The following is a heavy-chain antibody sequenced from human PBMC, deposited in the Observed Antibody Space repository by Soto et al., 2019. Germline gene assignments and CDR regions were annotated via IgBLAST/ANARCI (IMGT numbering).Heavy chain of an antibody. V-gene: IGHV5-51*01. CDR2: IYPDDSDT. J-gene: IGHJ4*02. D-gene: IGHD2-15*01. CDR3: AISLSCSGGSCYSKFDY. Sequence: GESLKISCKGSGYSSTSYRIGWVRQMPGKGLEWMGIIYPDDSDTRYSPSFQGQVTISADKSISTAYLQWSSLKASDTAVYYCAISLSCSGGSCYSKFDYWGQGTPVTVSS. CDR1: GYSSTSYR.